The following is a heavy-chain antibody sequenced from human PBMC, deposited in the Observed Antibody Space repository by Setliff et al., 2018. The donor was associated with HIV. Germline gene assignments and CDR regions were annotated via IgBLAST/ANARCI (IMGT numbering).Heavy chain of an antibody. CDR3: ARLPQDVRSSIDF. J-gene: IGHJ4*02. D-gene: IGHD6-6*01. CDR1: GFTFRSYA. CDR2: ISHDGSIE. V-gene: IGHV3-30*04. Sequence: GGSLRLSCAASGFTFRSYAMHWVRQAPGKGLEWVADISHDGSIEDYADSVRGRFTISRDNAKNTLFLQMNSLRAEDTAVYYCARLPQDVRSSIDFWGQGTLVTVSS.